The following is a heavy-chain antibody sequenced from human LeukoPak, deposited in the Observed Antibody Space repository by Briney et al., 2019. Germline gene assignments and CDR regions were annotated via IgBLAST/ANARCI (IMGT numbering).Heavy chain of an antibody. V-gene: IGHV3-30-3*01. Sequence: AGGSLRLSCAASGFTFSSYAMHWVRQAPGKGLEWVAVISYDGSNKYYADSVKGRFTISRDNSKNTLYLQMNSLRAEDTAVYYCARDRARYFDWSFDYWGQGTLVTVSS. CDR3: ARDRARYFDWSFDY. CDR2: ISYDGSNK. J-gene: IGHJ4*02. D-gene: IGHD3-9*01. CDR1: GFTFSSYA.